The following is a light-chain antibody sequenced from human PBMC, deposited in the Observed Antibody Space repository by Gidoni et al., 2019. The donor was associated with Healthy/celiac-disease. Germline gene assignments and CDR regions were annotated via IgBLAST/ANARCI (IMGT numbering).Light chain of an antibody. Sequence: IVMTQSPPTPSVSPGERATLSCSASQSISSNLAWYQQNPGQAPRLLIYGASTRATGIPARFSGSGSGTEFTLTIRRLQSEDFAVYYCQQYNNWPPMYTFGQGTKLEIK. CDR2: GAS. CDR1: QSISSN. J-gene: IGKJ2*01. CDR3: QQYNNWPPMYT. V-gene: IGKV3-15*01.